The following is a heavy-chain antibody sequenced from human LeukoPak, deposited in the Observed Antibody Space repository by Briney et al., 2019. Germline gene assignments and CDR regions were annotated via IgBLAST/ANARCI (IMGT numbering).Heavy chain of an antibody. J-gene: IGHJ4*02. CDR1: GFTFSSYE. Sequence: GGSLRLSCAASGFTFSSYEMSWVRQAPGKGLEWVSYISSSGSAIYYADSLKGRFTMSRDNAKKSLYLQMNSLRAEDTAFYYCARGRPLGYWGQGTLVTVSS. CDR2: ISSSGSAI. CDR3: ARGRPLGY. V-gene: IGHV3-48*03.